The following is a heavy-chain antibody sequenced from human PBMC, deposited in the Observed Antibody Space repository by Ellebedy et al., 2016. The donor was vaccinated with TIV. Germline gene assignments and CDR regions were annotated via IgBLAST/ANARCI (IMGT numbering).Heavy chain of an antibody. Sequence: GESLKISCAVSGFPFSSYWMSWVRQAPGKGLEWVANIYQDGSKKYYEDSVKGRFTISRDNAKNSLYLQMNSLSVEDSGLYYCARDGAYGDFSPGQYGMDVWGQGTTVTVS. V-gene: IGHV3-7*01. CDR2: IYQDGSKK. CDR1: GFPFSSYW. CDR3: ARDGAYGDFSPGQYGMDV. J-gene: IGHJ6*02. D-gene: IGHD4-17*01.